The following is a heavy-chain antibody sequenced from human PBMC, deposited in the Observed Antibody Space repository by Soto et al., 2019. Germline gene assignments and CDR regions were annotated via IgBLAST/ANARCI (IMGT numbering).Heavy chain of an antibody. J-gene: IGHJ3*02. CDR3: ARVSSSWNDAFDI. Sequence: ASVKVSCKASGYTFTSYGIGWVRQAPGQGLEWMGWINAGNGNTKYSQKFQGRVTITRDTSASTAYMELSSLRSEDTAVYYCARVSSSWNDAFDIWGQGTMVTVSS. D-gene: IGHD6-13*01. CDR2: INAGNGNT. CDR1: GYTFTSYG. V-gene: IGHV1-3*01.